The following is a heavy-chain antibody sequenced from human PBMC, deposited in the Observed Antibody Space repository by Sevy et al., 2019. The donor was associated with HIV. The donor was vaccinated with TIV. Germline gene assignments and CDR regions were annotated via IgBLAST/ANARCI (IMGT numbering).Heavy chain of an antibody. V-gene: IGHV3-72*01. CDR3: VRGPNCGVGGCQQMSPYCLDV. D-gene: IGHD2-21*01. Sequence: GGSLRLSCAASGFAFSDHYVDWVRQAPGKGLEWVGRIRNRPNRYTTEYAASVEGRFSISRDDSRHSLYLQMNSLKTEDSAVYYCVRGPNCGVGGCQQMSPYCLDVWGIGATVTVSS. J-gene: IGHJ6*03. CDR1: GFAFSDHY. CDR2: IRNRPNRYTT.